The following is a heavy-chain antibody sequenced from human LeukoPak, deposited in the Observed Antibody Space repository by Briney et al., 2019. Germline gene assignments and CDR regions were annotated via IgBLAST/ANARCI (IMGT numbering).Heavy chain of an antibody. CDR2: ISGSGDSV. V-gene: IGHV3-23*01. CDR1: GFTFTNYE. D-gene: IGHD5-18*01. Sequence: GGSLRPSCAASGFTFTNYEMSWVRQAPGKGLEWLSSISGSGDSVFYADSVKGRFTISRDNSLNTLHLQMNSLRAEDTAFYYCGKGNTASRPGFVDWGQGTLVTASS. CDR3: GKGNTASRPGFVD. J-gene: IGHJ4*02.